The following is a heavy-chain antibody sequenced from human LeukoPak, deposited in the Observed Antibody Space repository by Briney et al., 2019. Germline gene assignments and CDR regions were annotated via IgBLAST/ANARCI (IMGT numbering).Heavy chain of an antibody. D-gene: IGHD3-16*01. V-gene: IGHV4-30-2*01. CDR2: IYHSGST. CDR1: GGSISSGGYS. J-gene: IGHJ3*02. CDR3: ARDLGGWGTFDI. Sequence: PLETLSLSCAVSGGSISSGGYSWSRIRQPPGKGLEWIGYIYHSGSTYYNPSLKSRVTISVDRSKNQLSLKLTSVTAADTAVYYCARDLGGWGTFDIWGQGTMVTVSS.